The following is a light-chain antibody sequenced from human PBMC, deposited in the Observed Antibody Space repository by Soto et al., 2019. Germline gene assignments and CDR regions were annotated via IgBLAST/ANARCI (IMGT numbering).Light chain of an antibody. CDR2: GAS. CDR3: QQYNNWPRT. CDR1: QSVSSN. J-gene: IGKJ1*01. Sequence: EIVMTQSPGTLSVSPGERDTLSCRASQSVSSNLAWYQQKPGQAPRLLIYGASTRATGIPARFSGSRSGTEFTLTISSLQSEDFAVYYCQQYNNWPRTFGQGTKVEIK. V-gene: IGKV3-15*01.